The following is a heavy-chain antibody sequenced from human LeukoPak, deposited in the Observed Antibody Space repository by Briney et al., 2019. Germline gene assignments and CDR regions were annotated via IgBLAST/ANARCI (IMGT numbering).Heavy chain of an antibody. J-gene: IGHJ5*02. CDR3: AREGEVGTTWSWFDP. CDR2: TYYRSKWYN. Sequence: SQTLSLTCAISGDSVSSKGTAWNWIRQSPSRGLEWLGRTYYRSKWYNDYAVSVKSRITINPDTSKNQLSLHLNSVTPEDTAVYYCAREGEVGTTWSWFDPWGQGTLVTVSS. V-gene: IGHV6-1*01. D-gene: IGHD1-7*01. CDR1: GDSVSSKGTA.